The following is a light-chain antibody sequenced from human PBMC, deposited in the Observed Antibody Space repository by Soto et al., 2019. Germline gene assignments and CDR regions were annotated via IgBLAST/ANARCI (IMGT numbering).Light chain of an antibody. CDR1: SSNIGSNT. CDR2: SNN. V-gene: IGLV1-44*01. CDR3: AAWDDNLNGVV. Sequence: QSVLTQPPSASGTPGQRVTISCSGSSSNIGSNTVNWYQQLPGTAPKRLIYSNNQRPSGVPDRFSGSKSGTSASLAISGLQSEDEADYYCAAWDDNLNGVVFGGGTKVTVL. J-gene: IGLJ2*01.